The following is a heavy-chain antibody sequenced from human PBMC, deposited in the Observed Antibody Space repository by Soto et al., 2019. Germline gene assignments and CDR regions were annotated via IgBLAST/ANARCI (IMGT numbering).Heavy chain of an antibody. V-gene: IGHV1-3*04. CDR1: GYTFTRYA. J-gene: IGHJ5*02. CDR2: INTGNGNS. D-gene: IGHD4-17*01. CDR3: ARNVDYFDP. Sequence: QVQLVQSGPEVKKPGASVKVSCKASGYTFTRYAMHWVRQAPGQGLEWMGWINTGNGNSHYSHKFQGRVTFTRDTSATTAYMELTGPRPEDTALYFCARNVDYFDPWGQGTLVTVSS.